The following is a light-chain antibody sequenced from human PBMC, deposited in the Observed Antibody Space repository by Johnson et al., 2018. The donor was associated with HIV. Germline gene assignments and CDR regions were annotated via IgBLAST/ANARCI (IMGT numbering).Light chain of an antibody. V-gene: IGLV1-51*01. Sequence: QSVLTQPPSVSAAPGQKVTISCSGSSSNIGNNYVSWYQQLPGTAPKLLIYDNNKRPSGIPDRFSGSKSGASATLDITGLQTGDEADYYCGTWDSSLSVYVFATGTKVPVL. CDR2: DNN. J-gene: IGLJ1*01. CDR1: SSNIGNNY. CDR3: GTWDSSLSVYV.